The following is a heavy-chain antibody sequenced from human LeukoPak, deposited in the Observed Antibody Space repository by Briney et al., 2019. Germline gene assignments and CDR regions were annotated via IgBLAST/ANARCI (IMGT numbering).Heavy chain of an antibody. CDR1: GFTFSDHS. Sequence: GGSLRLSCAASGFTFSDHSMDWVRQAPGKGLEWVARTRSKANRYTTEYAASVKGRFSITRDDSKNSLYLQMSSLKTDDTAVYYCVTGTAVFDYWGQGTLVTVTS. CDR3: VTGTAVFDY. V-gene: IGHV3-72*01. D-gene: IGHD1-7*01. J-gene: IGHJ4*02. CDR2: TRSKANRYTT.